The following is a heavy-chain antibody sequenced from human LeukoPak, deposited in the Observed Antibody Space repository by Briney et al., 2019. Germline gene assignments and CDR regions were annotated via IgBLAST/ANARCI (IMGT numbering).Heavy chain of an antibody. CDR3: ARSSVVAAAGPYYFDY. D-gene: IGHD6-13*01. J-gene: IGHJ4*02. V-gene: IGHV3-30*04. CDR1: GFTFSNYA. Sequence: GGSLRLSCAASGFTFSNYALHWVRQAPGKGLEWVAVISYDGSNKYYADSVKGRFTISRDNSKNTLYLQMNSLRAEDTAVYYCARSSVVAAAGPYYFDYWGQGTLVTVSS. CDR2: ISYDGSNK.